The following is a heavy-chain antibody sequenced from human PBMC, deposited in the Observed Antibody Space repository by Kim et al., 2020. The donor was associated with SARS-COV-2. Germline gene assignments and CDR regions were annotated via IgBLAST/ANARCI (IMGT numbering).Heavy chain of an antibody. J-gene: IGHJ6*02. CDR1: GFTFDDYA. D-gene: IGHD3-10*01. V-gene: IGHV3-9*01. Sequence: GGSLRLSCAASGFTFDDYAMHWVRQAPGKGLEWVSGISWNSGSIGYADSVKGRFTISRDNAKNSLYLQMNSLRAEDTALYYCAKDITSYYGSGSYYKGAPLGPLYYYGMDVWGQGTTVTVSS. CDR3: AKDITSYYGSGSYYKGAPLGPLYYYGMDV. CDR2: ISWNSGSI.